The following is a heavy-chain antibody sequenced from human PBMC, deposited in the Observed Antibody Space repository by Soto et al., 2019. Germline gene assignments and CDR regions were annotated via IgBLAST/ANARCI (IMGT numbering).Heavy chain of an antibody. D-gene: IGHD6-19*01. CDR2: ISGSGGST. V-gene: IGHV3-23*01. CDR1: GFTFSSYA. CDR3: AKERRYSSGWYTPAFGY. Sequence: EVQLLESGGGLVQPGGSLRLSCAASGFTFSSYAMSWVRQAPGKGLEWVSAISGSGGSTYYADSVKGRFTISRDNSKNTLYLQMNSLRAEDTAVYYCAKERRYSSGWYTPAFGYCGQGTLVTVSS. J-gene: IGHJ4*02.